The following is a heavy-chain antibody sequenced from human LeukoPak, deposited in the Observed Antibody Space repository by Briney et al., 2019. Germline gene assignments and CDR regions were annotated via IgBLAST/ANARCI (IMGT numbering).Heavy chain of an antibody. V-gene: IGHV3-30*03. D-gene: IGHD1-26*01. CDR3: AALSASSDY. Sequence: GRSLRLSCAASGFTFSSYGMHWVRQAPGKRLEWVSVISYDGSNKYYADSVKGRFTISRDNSKNTLYLQMNSLRAEDTAVYYCAALSASSDYWGQGTLVTVSS. CDR1: GFTFSSYG. J-gene: IGHJ4*02. CDR2: ISYDGSNK.